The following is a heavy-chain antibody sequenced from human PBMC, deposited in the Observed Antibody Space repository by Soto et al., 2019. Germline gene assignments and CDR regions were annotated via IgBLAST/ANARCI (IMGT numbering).Heavy chain of an antibody. D-gene: IGHD3-22*01. Sequence: QVQLVQSGAEVKKPGSSVKLSCKASGDSFNTFAVTWVRQAPGQGLEWMGGIIPNFDTPTYAQKFQGSVTIIEDKAPSTPYMELSSRRSEDTAVDDGARPYYESSGDYLWYGDYWGQGTLVTVSS. V-gene: IGHV1-69*06. J-gene: IGHJ4*02. CDR1: GDSFNTFA. CDR2: IIPNFDTP. CDR3: ARPYYESSGDYLWYGDY.